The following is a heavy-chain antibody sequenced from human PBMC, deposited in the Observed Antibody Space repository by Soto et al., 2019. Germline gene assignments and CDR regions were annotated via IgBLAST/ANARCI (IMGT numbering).Heavy chain of an antibody. Sequence: VQLVESGGGVVQPGRSLRLSCAASGFSFSDYAMQWVRQAPGKGLDWVAVISYDGSSKYYADSVKGRFTIPRDNSKNTLYLQMSSLRTEDTAVYYCARDRGIANSRFDYWGQGTLVTVSS. CDR2: ISYDGSSK. V-gene: IGHV3-30-3*01. CDR1: GFSFSDYA. J-gene: IGHJ4*02. D-gene: IGHD6-13*01. CDR3: ARDRGIANSRFDY.